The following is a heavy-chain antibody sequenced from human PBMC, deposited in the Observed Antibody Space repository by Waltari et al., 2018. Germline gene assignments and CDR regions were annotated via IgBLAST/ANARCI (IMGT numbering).Heavy chain of an antibody. CDR3: ARGGAPIVATFPHYMDV. V-gene: IGHV1-69*04. D-gene: IGHD5-12*01. Sequence: QVQLVQSGAEVKKPGSSVKVSCKASGGTFSSYAISWVRQAPGQGLEWLGGIIPILGIANYAQKFQGRVTITADESTSTAYMELSSLRSEDTAVYYCARGGAPIVATFPHYMDVWGKGTTVTVSS. CDR1: GGTFSSYA. CDR2: IIPILGIA. J-gene: IGHJ6*03.